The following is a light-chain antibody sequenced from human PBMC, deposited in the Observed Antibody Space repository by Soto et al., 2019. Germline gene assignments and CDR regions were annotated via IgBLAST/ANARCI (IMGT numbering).Light chain of an antibody. CDR1: SSDVGSYNL. CDR2: EGS. J-gene: IGLJ1*01. V-gene: IGLV2-23*01. CDR3: CSYAGSSV. Sequence: QSALTQPASVSGSPGQSITISCTGTSSDVGSYNLVSWYQQHPGKASKLMFYEGSKRPSGVSNRFSGSKSGNTASLTISGLQAEDEADYYCCSYAGSSVFGTGTKVTVL.